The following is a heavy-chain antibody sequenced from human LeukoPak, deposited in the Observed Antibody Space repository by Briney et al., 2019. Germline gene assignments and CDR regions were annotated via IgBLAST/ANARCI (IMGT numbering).Heavy chain of an antibody. CDR2: IGTAGDT. CDR3: ARGQIAAAGTSYYYYGMDV. J-gene: IGHJ6*02. V-gene: IGHV3-13*01. CDR1: GFTFSSYD. D-gene: IGHD6-13*01. Sequence: GGSLRLSCAASGFTFSSYDMHWVRQATGKGLEWVSAIGTAGDTYYPGSVKGRFTISRENAKNSLYLQMNSLRAGDTAVYYCARGQIAAAGTSYYYYGMDVWGQGNPGHRLL.